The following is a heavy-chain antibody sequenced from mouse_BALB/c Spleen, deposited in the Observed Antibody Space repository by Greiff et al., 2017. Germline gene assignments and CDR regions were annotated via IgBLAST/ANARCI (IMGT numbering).Heavy chain of an antibody. CDR2: ISSGGSYT. CDR3: ARHLNYFDY. Sequence: EVQVVESGGGLVKPGGSLKLSCAASGFTFSSYAMSWVRQTPEKRLEWVATISSGGSYTYYPDSVKGRFTISRDNAKNTLYLQMSSLRSEDTAMYYCARHLNYFDYWGQGTTLTVSS. J-gene: IGHJ2*01. CDR1: GFTFSSYA. V-gene: IGHV5-9-3*01.